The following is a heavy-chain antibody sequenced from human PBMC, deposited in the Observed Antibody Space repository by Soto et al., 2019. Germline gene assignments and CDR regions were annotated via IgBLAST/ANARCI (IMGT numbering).Heavy chain of an antibody. V-gene: IGHV4-30-2*01. CDR3: ASVRSEIDCFDP. CDR2: IYHSGST. CDR1: GGSISSGGYS. J-gene: IGHJ5*02. Sequence: PSETLSLTCAVSGGSISSGGYSWSWIRQPPGKGLEWIGYIYHSGSTYYNPSLKSRVTISVDRSKNQFSLKLSSVTAADTAVYYCASVRSEIDCFDPWGQGTLVTVSS.